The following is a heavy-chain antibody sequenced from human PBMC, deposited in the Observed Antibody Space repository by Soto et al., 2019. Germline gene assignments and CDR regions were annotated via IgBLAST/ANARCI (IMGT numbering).Heavy chain of an antibody. D-gene: IGHD3-9*01. CDR1: GGSISSYY. V-gene: IGHV4-59*08. CDR2: IYYSGST. CDR3: ARRPYYYDSPGPPR. Sequence: SETLSLTCTVSGGSISSYYWSWIRQPPGKGLEWIGYIYYSGSTNYNPSLKSRVTISVDTSKNQFSLNLSSVTAADTAVYYCARRPYYYDSPGPPRWGQGMLVTVS. J-gene: IGHJ4*02.